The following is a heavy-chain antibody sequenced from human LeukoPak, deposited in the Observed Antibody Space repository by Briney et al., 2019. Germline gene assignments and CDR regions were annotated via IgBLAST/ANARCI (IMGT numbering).Heavy chain of an antibody. V-gene: IGHV3-43*02. CDR3: AKVSGITMVRGVIGAFDI. CDR2: ISGDGGST. D-gene: IGHD3-10*01. Sequence: PGGSLRLSCAASGFTFSDYAMHWVRQAPGKGLEWVSLISGDGGSTYYADSVKGRFTISRDNSKNSLYLQMNSLRTEDTALYYCAKVSGITMVRGVIGAFDIWGQGTMVTVSS. CDR1: GFTFSDYA. J-gene: IGHJ3*02.